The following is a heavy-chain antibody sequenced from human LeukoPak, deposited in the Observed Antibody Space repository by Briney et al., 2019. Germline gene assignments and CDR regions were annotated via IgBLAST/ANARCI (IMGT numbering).Heavy chain of an antibody. Sequence: GGSLRLSCAASGFTFSNHSTNWVRQAPGKGLEWVSYISDTSSAIYYADSVKGRFTISRDNAKNSLYLQMTSLRVEDTAAYYCVRGLAWGQGTLVAVSS. CDR2: ISDTSSAI. J-gene: IGHJ5*02. CDR1: GFTFSNHS. V-gene: IGHV3-48*01. CDR3: VRGLA.